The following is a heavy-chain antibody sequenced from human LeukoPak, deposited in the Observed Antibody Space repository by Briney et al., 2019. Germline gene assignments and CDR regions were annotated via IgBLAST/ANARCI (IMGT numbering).Heavy chain of an antibody. CDR3: ARAVTIFGVAIPAY. J-gene: IGHJ4*02. CDR1: GYTFTSYG. Sequence: GASVKVSCKASGYTFTSYGISWVRQAPGQGLEWMGIINPSGGSTSYAQKFQGRVTMTRDMSTSTVYMELSSLRSEDTAVYFCARAVTIFGVAIPAYWGQGILVTVSS. V-gene: IGHV1-46*01. CDR2: INPSGGST. D-gene: IGHD3-3*01.